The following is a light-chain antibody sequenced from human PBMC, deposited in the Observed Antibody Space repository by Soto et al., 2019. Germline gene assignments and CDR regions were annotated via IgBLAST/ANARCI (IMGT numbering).Light chain of an antibody. CDR1: EDIDTS. Sequence: DIQMTQSPSTLSVSLGDRITFTCRASEDIDTSLAWFQQRPGKAPKVLIYKASSLESGVPSRFSGSGSGTEFTLTISSLQPDDFATYYCQQYNSYSWTFGQGTKVAIK. CDR2: KAS. V-gene: IGKV1-5*03. CDR3: QQYNSYSWT. J-gene: IGKJ1*01.